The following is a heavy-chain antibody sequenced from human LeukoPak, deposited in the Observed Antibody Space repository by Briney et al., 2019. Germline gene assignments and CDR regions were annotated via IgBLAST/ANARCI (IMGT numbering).Heavy chain of an antibody. D-gene: IGHD2-2*02. CDR2: IKSKSDGGTT. V-gene: IGHV3-15*01. CDR1: GFTFSKAW. J-gene: IGHJ4*02. Sequence: GGSLRLSCAASGFTFSKAWMSWVRQAPGEGLEWFGRIKSKSDGGTTDYAAPVKGRFTISRDDSKNTLYLHMDSLKTEDTAVYYCTSGGDCRTTSCYTDWGQGTLVTVSS. CDR3: TSGGDCRTTSCYTD.